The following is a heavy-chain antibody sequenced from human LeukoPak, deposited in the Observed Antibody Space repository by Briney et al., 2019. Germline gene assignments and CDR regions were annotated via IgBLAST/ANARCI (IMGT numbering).Heavy chain of an antibody. Sequence: GGSLRLSCAASGFTFSSYYMNWVRQAPGKGLEWVSSISGSDGTTYYADSVKGRFTISRDNSKYTLSLQMNSLRAEDTAVYYCAKDGATVVTPWYFQHWGQGTLVTVSS. J-gene: IGHJ1*01. CDR2: ISGSDGTT. D-gene: IGHD4-23*01. CDR3: AKDGATVVTPWYFQH. V-gene: IGHV3-23*01. CDR1: GFTFSSYY.